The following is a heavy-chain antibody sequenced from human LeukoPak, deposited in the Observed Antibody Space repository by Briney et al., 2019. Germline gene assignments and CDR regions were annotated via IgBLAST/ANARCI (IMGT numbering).Heavy chain of an antibody. CDR2: IYSGGST. D-gene: IGHD3-22*01. J-gene: IGHJ4*02. CDR3: ARAFDDSSGYYYFDY. CDR1: GFTVSSNY. Sequence: GGSLRLSCAASGFTVSSNYMSWVRQAPGKGLEWVSVIYSGGSTYYADSVKGRFTISRHNSKNTLYLQMNSLRAEDTAVYYCARAFDDSSGYYYFDYWGQGTLVTVSS. V-gene: IGHV3-53*04.